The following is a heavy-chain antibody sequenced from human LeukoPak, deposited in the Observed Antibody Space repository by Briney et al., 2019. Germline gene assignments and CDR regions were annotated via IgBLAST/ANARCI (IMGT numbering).Heavy chain of an antibody. CDR3: AKDGQYSSSSPYYFDY. CDR2: ISSSGGST. Sequence: GGSLRLSCAASGFTVSSNYMSWVRQAPGKGLEWVSGISSSGGSTYYADSVKGRFTISRDNSKNTLYLQMNSLRAEDTAVYYCAKDGQYSSSSPYYFDYWGQGTLVTVSS. D-gene: IGHD6-6*01. J-gene: IGHJ4*02. CDR1: GFTVSSNY. V-gene: IGHV3-23*01.